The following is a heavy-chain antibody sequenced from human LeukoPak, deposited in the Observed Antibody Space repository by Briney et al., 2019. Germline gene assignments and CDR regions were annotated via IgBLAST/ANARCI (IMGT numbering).Heavy chain of an antibody. CDR3: AREGGPIEIGEFDY. Sequence: PGGSLRLSCAASAFTFTFSTSGMHWVRQAPGKGLEWVAFIQYDDSEKYYADSVRGRCTISRDNSKNTVYLQMNSLRAEDTAVYYCAREGGPIEIGEFDYWGQGTLVTVSS. V-gene: IGHV3-30*02. J-gene: IGHJ4*02. CDR1: AFTFTFSTSG. D-gene: IGHD3-16*02. CDR2: IQYDDSEK.